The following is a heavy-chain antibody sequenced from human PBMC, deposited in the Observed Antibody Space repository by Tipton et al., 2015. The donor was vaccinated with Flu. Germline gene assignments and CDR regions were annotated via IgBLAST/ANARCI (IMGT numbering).Heavy chain of an antibody. CDR2: INHSGRT. D-gene: IGHD4-23*01. V-gene: IGHV4-34*01. CDR1: GGSVSGHY. Sequence: TLSLTCAVYGGSVSGHYWSWIRQPPGKGLEWIGEINHSGRTNYNPSLKSRVTISVDTSKNQFSLKLSSVNAADTAVYYCARHGGYYFDYWGQGTRVTVPS. CDR3: ARHGGYYFDY. J-gene: IGHJ4*02.